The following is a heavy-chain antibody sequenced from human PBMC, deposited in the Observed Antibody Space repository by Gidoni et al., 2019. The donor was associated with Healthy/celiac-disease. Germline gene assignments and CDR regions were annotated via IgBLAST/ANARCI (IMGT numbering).Heavy chain of an antibody. V-gene: IGHV3-9*01. D-gene: IGHD1-26*01. J-gene: IGHJ6*02. CDR2: ISWNSGSI. CDR1: GFTFDDYA. Sequence: EVQLVESGGGLVQPGRSLRLSCASSGFTFDDYAMHWVRQAPGKGLEGVSGISWNSGSIGYADSVKGRFTISRDNAKNSLYLQMNSLRAEDTALYYCAKDIGGSYPYYYYGMDVWGQGTTVTVSS. CDR3: AKDIGGSYPYYYYGMDV.